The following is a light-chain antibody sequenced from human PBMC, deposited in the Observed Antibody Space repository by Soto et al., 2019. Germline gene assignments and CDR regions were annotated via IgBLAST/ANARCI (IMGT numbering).Light chain of an antibody. Sequence: DIQMTQSPSTLSASVGDRVTITCRASPSISSWLAWYQQKPGKAPKLLIYKASSLESGVPSRFSGSGSGTEFILTLSSLQPDDFATYYCQQYNTYWTFGQGTKVEIK. CDR3: QQYNTYWT. V-gene: IGKV1-5*03. CDR1: PSISSW. J-gene: IGKJ1*01. CDR2: KAS.